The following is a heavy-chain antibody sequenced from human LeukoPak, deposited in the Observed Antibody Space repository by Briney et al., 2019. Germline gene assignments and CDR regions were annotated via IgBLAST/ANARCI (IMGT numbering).Heavy chain of an antibody. CDR1: GDSVSSNSAA. Sequence: SQTLSLTCAISGDSVSSNSAAWNWIRQSPSRGLEWLGRTYYRSKWYNDYAVSVKSRITINPDTSKNQFSLQLNSVTPEDTAVYYCARSYDSSGYYRAFYYYYMDVWGKGTTVTVSS. V-gene: IGHV6-1*01. J-gene: IGHJ6*03. CDR2: TYYRSKWYN. D-gene: IGHD3-22*01. CDR3: ARSYDSSGYYRAFYYYYMDV.